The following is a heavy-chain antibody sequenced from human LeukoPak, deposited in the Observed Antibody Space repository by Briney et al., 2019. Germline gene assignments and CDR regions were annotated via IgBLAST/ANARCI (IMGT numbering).Heavy chain of an antibody. V-gene: IGHV5-51*01. J-gene: IGHJ3*02. Sequence: GESLKISCKGSGYVFTNYWIAWVRQVPEQGLEWMGIIHPGSSNTKYCPSFQGQVAISADKSNSTAYLHWNNLRASDTAMYYCASHYETSGYFGFDIWGQGTMVTV. CDR1: GYVFTNYW. CDR2: IHPGSSNT. D-gene: IGHD3-22*01. CDR3: ASHYETSGYFGFDI.